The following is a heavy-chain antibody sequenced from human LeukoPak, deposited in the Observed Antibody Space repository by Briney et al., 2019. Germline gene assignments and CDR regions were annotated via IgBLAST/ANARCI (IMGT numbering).Heavy chain of an antibody. CDR2: IYPGDSDT. CDR3: ARYYHYDSSGYYYRVFDY. Sequence: GESLKISCKGSGYSFTSYWIGWVRQMPGKGLEWMGIIYPGDSDTRYSPSFQGQVTISADKSISTAYLQWSSLKASDTAMYYCARYYHYDSSGYYYRVFDYWGQGTLVTVSS. CDR1: GYSFTSYW. J-gene: IGHJ4*02. D-gene: IGHD3-22*01. V-gene: IGHV5-51*01.